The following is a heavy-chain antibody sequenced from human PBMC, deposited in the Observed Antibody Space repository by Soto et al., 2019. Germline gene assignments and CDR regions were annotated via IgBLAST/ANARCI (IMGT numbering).Heavy chain of an antibody. CDR2: IIPIFGTA. D-gene: IGHD3-22*01. J-gene: IGHJ4*02. V-gene: IGHV1-69*13. CDR3: ARTKGYDSSGYSPRRPFDY. CDR1: GGTFSSYA. Sequence: GASVKVSCKASGGTFSSYAISWVRQAPGQGLEWMGGIIPIFGTANYAQKFQGRVTITADESTSTAYMELSSLRSEDTAVYYCARTKGYDSSGYSPRRPFDYWGQGTLVTVS.